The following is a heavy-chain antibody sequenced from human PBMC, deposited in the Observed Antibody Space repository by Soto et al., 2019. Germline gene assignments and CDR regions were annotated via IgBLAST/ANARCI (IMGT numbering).Heavy chain of an antibody. V-gene: IGHV3-15*01. CDR3: TTAVAGTYYYYGMDV. Sequence: GSLRLSCAASGFTFSNAWMSWVRQAPGKGLEWVGRIKSKTDGGTTDYAAPVKGRFTISRDDSKNTLYLQMNSLKTEDTAVYYCTTAVAGTYYYYGMDVWGQGTTVTVSS. J-gene: IGHJ6*02. CDR1: GFTFSNAW. CDR2: IKSKTDGGTT. D-gene: IGHD6-19*01.